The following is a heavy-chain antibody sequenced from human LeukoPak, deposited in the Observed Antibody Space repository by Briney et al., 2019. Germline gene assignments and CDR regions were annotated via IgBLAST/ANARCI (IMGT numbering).Heavy chain of an antibody. Sequence: PGGSLRLSCAASGFTFSSYWRSWVRQAPGKGLEWVANIKQDGSEKYYVDSVKGRFTISRDNAKNSLYLQMNSLRAEDTAVYYCARITWELPGCVYYLDLWCQGTLVTVSS. CDR2: IKQDGSEK. CDR3: ARITWELPGCVYYLDL. CDR1: GFTFSSYW. V-gene: IGHV3-7*01. D-gene: IGHD1-26*01. J-gene: IGHJ4*02.